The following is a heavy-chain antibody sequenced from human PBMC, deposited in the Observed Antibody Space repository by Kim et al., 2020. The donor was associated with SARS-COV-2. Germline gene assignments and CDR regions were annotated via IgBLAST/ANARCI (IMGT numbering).Heavy chain of an antibody. CDR3: AKDSGGGYYYYYGMDV. Sequence: DSGNGRFTSARDDSKNTLYLKMNSLRAEDTAVYYCAKDSGGGYYYYYGMDVWGQGTTVTVSS. V-gene: IGHV3-23*03. D-gene: IGHD3-10*01. J-gene: IGHJ6*02.